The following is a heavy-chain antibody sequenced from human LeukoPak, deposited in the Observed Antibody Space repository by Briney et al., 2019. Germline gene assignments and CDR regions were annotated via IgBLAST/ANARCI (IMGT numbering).Heavy chain of an antibody. J-gene: IGHJ6*03. V-gene: IGHV1-2*02. D-gene: IGHD6-19*01. CDR1: GYTFTGYY. CDR2: INPNSGGT. CDR3: ARRAVGNSYYYSMDV. Sequence: ASVKVSCKASGYTFTGYYMHWVRQAPGQGLEWMGWINPNSGGTKYAQKFQGRVTMTRDTSISTAYMELSSLRSDNTAVYYCARRAVGNSYYYSMDVWGRGTTVTVSS.